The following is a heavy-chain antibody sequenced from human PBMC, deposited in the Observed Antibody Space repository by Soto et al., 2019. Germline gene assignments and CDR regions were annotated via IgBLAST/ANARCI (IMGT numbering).Heavy chain of an antibody. CDR3: ASVGSSSISSDY. D-gene: IGHD6-6*01. J-gene: IGHJ4*02. Sequence: ASVKVSCKASGGTFSSYAISWVRQAPGQGLEWMGGIIPIFGTANYAQKFQGRVTITADESTSTAHMELSSLRSEDTAVYYCASVGSSSISSDYWGQGTLVTVSS. CDR2: IIPIFGTA. V-gene: IGHV1-69*13. CDR1: GGTFSSYA.